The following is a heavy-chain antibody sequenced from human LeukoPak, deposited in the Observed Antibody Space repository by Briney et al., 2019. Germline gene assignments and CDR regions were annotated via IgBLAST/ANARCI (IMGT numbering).Heavy chain of an antibody. Sequence: ASETLSLTCTVPGGSISSSSYYWGWIRQPPGKGLEWIGSIYYSGSTYYNPSLKSRVTISVDTSKNQFSLKLSSVTAADTAVYYCARLDYGGKGLGYWGQGTLVTVSS. CDR1: GGSISSSSYY. CDR3: ARLDYGGKGLGY. J-gene: IGHJ4*02. D-gene: IGHD4-23*01. V-gene: IGHV4-39*01. CDR2: IYYSGST.